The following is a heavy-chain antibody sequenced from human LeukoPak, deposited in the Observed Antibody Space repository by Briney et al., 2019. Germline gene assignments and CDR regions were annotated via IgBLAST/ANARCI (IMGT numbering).Heavy chain of an antibody. D-gene: IGHD2-2*01. CDR1: GFTFRSYE. CDR3: ARAYCSSTSCYPPNY. Sequence: GGSLRLSCAASGFTFRSYEMNWVRQAPGKGLEWVSYISSSGSTIYYADSVKGRFTISRDNAKNSLYLQMNSLRAEDTAVYYCARAYCSSTSCYPPNYWGQGTLVTVSS. V-gene: IGHV3-48*03. CDR2: ISSSGSTI. J-gene: IGHJ4*02.